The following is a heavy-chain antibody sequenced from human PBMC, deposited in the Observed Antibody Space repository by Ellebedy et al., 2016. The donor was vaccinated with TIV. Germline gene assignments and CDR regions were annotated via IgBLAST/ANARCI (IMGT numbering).Heavy chain of an antibody. V-gene: IGHV3-23*01. J-gene: IGHJ4*02. D-gene: IGHD3-9*01. Sequence: GESLKISXAASRFTFSNYVMSWVRQAPGKGLEWVSTISASGDSTYYADSVKGRFTISRDNSKNTLYLQMNSLRAEDTAVYYCAKSPLLRYFDWLHKGEGYYFDYWGQGTLVTVSS. CDR3: AKSPLLRYFDWLHKGEGYYFDY. CDR2: ISASGDST. CDR1: RFTFSNYV.